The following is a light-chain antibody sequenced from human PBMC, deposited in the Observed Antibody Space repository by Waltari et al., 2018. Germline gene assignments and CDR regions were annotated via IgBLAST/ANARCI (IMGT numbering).Light chain of an antibody. V-gene: IGKV3-20*01. CDR3: QKYGSLPAT. CDR1: QSVSRT. CDR2: DAS. J-gene: IGKJ1*01. Sequence: EIVLTQSPGTLSLSPGERATLSCRASQSVSRTLAWYQQKPGQAPRLLIYDASSRATGTPDRFSGSGSGTDFSLTISRLEPEDFAVYYCQKYGSLPATFGQGTKVEIK.